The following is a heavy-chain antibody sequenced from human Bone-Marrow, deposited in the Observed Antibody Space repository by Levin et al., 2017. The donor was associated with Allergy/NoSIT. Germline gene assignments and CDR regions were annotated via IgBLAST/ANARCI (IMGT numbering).Heavy chain of an antibody. V-gene: IGHV3-23*01. CDR3: AKDPFRTTVTTFDY. D-gene: IGHD4-17*01. Sequence: QAGGSLRLSCAASGFTFNTYAMSWVRQAPGKGLEWVSSISGSGDYTISADSTYYADSVKGRFTISRDNSKNTLYLQMNSLRAEDTAIYYCAKDPFRTTVTTFDYWGQGTLVTVSS. CDR1: GFTFNTYA. CDR2: ISGSGDYTISADST. J-gene: IGHJ4*02.